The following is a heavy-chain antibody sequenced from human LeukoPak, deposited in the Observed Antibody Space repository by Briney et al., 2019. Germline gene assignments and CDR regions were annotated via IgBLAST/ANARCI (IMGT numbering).Heavy chain of an antibody. J-gene: IGHJ4*02. CDR3: ARGRGLYYDSSGYYFDY. D-gene: IGHD3-22*01. Sequence: SQTLSLTCTVSGGSISSGGYYWSWIRQPPGKGLEWIGYIYHSGSTYYNPSLKSRVTISVDRSKNQFSLKLSSVTAADTAVYYCARGRGLYYDSSGYYFDYWGQGTLVTVSS. V-gene: IGHV4-30-2*01. CDR2: IYHSGST. CDR1: GGSISSGGYY.